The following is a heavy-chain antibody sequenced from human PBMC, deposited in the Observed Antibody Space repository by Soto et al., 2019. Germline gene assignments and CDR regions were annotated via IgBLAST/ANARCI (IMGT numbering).Heavy chain of an antibody. J-gene: IGHJ4*02. CDR2: IYSDGNT. CDR1: GFTVSSYY. Sequence: EVQLVESGGGLVQPGGSLRLSCAASGFTVSSYYMGWVRQAPGKGLECVSAIYSDGNTYYTNSVQGRFTISRDISENTLYLQMTSLGAEDTAVYYCARGRLRDYAHYFDYWGQGTLVTVSS. D-gene: IGHD4-17*01. V-gene: IGHV3-66*01. CDR3: ARGRLRDYAHYFDY.